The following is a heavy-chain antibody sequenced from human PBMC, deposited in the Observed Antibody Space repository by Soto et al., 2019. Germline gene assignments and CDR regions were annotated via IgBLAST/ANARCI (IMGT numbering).Heavy chain of an antibody. CDR1: GFSLSTSGEG. Sequence: QITLKESGPTLVQPTQTLTLTCTFSGFSLSTSGEGVGWIRQAPGRALEWLALIYWNDAKAYSPSLNSRLTITQDTSKNQVVLTMTSLDPVDTATDYCTHRRCSGGSCYNVFDIWGQGAVVTVSS. V-gene: IGHV2-5*01. J-gene: IGHJ3*02. D-gene: IGHD2-15*01. CDR2: IYWNDAK. CDR3: THRRCSGGSCYNVFDI.